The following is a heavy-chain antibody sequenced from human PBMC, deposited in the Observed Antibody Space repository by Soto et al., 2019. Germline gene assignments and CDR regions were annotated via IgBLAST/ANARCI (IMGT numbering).Heavy chain of an antibody. J-gene: IGHJ5*02. Sequence: QVQLQESGPGLVIPSQTLTLTCAVSGASIDNNGYSWTWIRQHPGKGLEWIGTNNNRGDTYYNPSLKSRLTLSLDTFKKHFSLRLDAVTAADTATYYWARGGSGWKACNWFDPWGQGILVTVSS. D-gene: IGHD6-19*01. CDR3: ARGGSGWKACNWFDP. CDR1: GASIDNNGYS. V-gene: IGHV4-31*11. CDR2: NNNRGDT.